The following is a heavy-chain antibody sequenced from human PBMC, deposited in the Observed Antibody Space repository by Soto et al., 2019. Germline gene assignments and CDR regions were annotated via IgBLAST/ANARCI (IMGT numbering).Heavy chain of an antibody. Sequence: SETLSLTCTVSGGSISSSSYYWGWIRQPPGKGLEWIGSIYYSGSTYYNPSLKSRVTISVDTSKNQFSLKLSSVTAADTAVYYCARHPYGDHADYWGQGTLVTVSS. CDR3: ARHPYGDHADY. CDR2: IYYSGST. D-gene: IGHD4-17*01. J-gene: IGHJ4*02. V-gene: IGHV4-39*01. CDR1: GGSISSSSYY.